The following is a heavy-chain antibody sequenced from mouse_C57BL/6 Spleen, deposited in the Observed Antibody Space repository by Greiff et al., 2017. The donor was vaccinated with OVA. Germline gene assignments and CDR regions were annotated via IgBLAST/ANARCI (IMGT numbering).Heavy chain of an antibody. CDR2: INPNNGGT. D-gene: IGHD1-1*01. CDR1: GYTFTDYN. J-gene: IGHJ3*01. Sequence: EVKLQESGPELVKPGASVKIPCKASGYTFTDYNMDWVKQSHGKSLEWIGDINPNNGGTIYNQKFKGKATLTVDKSSSTAYMELRSLTSEDTAVYYCARYTPRLTGFAYWGQGTLVTVSA. V-gene: IGHV1-18*01. CDR3: ARYTPRLTGFAY.